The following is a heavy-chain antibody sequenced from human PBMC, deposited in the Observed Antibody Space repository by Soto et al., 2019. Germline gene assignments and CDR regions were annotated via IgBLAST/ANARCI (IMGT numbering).Heavy chain of an antibody. D-gene: IGHD5-12*01. Sequence: ASVNVSFKSSGYTFSNYYVAWVRLAPGQGLQWMGWISFSKGKTYYEQSFQGRVTMTTDTVTTTGYMEVRSLRSDDTAVYYCARKGYIGNFGLDVWGQGTTVTVSS. J-gene: IGHJ6*02. CDR3: ARKGYIGNFGLDV. CDR1: GYTFSNYY. CDR2: ISFSKGKT. V-gene: IGHV1-18*01.